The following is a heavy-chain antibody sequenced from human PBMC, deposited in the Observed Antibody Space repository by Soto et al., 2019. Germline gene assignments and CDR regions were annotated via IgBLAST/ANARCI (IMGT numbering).Heavy chain of an antibody. CDR1: GGSISSGGYS. CDR3: ARGAPVDLYY. J-gene: IGHJ4*02. V-gene: IGHV4-30-2*01. Sequence: PSETLSLTCAVSGGSISSGGYSWSWIRQPPGKGLEWIGYIYHSGSTYYNPSLKSRVTISVDRSKNQFSLKLSSVTAADTALYYGARGAPVDLYYWGQGTLVTVAS. CDR2: IYHSGST.